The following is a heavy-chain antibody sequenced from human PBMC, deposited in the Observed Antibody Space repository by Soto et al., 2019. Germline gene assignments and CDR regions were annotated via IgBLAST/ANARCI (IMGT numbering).Heavy chain of an antibody. CDR1: GGSISSGGYF. J-gene: IGHJ5*02. CDR3: ARGEGYYDSSDYPNGFDP. Sequence: PSETLSLTCTVSGGSISSGGYFWSWVRQHPGKGLEWIGYIYYTGSTYYNPSLKSRVTISVDTSENQFSLKLSSVTAADTAVYHCARGEGYYDSSDYPNGFDPWGQGTLVNVSS. D-gene: IGHD3-22*01. CDR2: IYYTGST. V-gene: IGHV4-31*03.